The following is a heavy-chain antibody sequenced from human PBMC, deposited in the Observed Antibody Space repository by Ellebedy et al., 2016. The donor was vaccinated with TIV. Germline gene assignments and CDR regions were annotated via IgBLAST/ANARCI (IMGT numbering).Heavy chain of an antibody. CDR2: VTGSGDRT. Sequence: GESLKISCAASGFTFDSYAMSWVRHAPGKGLEWVSSVTGSGDRTYYADSVKGRFPISRDNSKNTLYLQMTSLGVDDTAEYYCAKHRSAASGYHFDSWGQGTLVTVSS. CDR1: GFTFDSYA. V-gene: IGHV3-23*01. CDR3: AKHRSAASGYHFDS. D-gene: IGHD6-13*01. J-gene: IGHJ4*02.